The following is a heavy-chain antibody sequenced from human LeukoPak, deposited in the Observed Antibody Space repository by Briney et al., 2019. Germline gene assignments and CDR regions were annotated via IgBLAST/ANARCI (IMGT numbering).Heavy chain of an antibody. D-gene: IGHD3-22*01. CDR2: INPSGGST. CDR1: GYTFTSYY. V-gene: IGHV1-46*01. CDR3: ARGVTMIVVVASFDY. J-gene: IGHJ4*02. Sequence: GASVKVSCKASGYTFTSYYMHWVRQAPGQGLEWMGIINPSGGSTSYAQKFQGRVTMTRDTSTSTVYMELSSLRSEDTAVYYCARGVTMIVVVASFDYWGQGTLVTVSS.